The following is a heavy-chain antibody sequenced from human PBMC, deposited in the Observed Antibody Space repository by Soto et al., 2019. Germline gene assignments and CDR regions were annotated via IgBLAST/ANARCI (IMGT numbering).Heavy chain of an antibody. CDR3: ARGDCVGGTCYSLAGSFYYYMDV. V-gene: IGHV3-74*01. CDR2: INSDGSVS. Sequence: EVQLVESGGGLVQPGGSLRLSCVAYGFTFSNYWMYWVRQAPGEGLVWVSRINSDGSVSSYADSVKGRLTISRDNVKNTLYLQMDSLRAEDTAVYYCARGDCVGGTCYSLAGSFYYYMDVWGKGTTVTVFS. CDR1: GFTFSNYW. J-gene: IGHJ6*03. D-gene: IGHD2-15*01.